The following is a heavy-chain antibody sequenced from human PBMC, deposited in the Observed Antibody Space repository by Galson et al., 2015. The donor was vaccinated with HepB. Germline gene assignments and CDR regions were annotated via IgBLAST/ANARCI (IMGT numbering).Heavy chain of an antibody. Sequence: SLRLSCAASGFTFSGYYMSWIRQAPGKGLEWVSYISNSAGYANYADSVKGRFAISRDNTKNSLYLQMNSLRAEDTAVYYCARETGSRNYYYPTNWGQGTLVTVSS. J-gene: IGHJ4*02. CDR3: ARETGSRNYYYPTN. CDR2: ISNSAGYA. CDR1: GFTFSGYY. D-gene: IGHD3-10*01. V-gene: IGHV3-11*05.